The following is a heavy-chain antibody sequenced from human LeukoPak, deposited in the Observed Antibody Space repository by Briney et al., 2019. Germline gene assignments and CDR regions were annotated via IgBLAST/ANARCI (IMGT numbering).Heavy chain of an antibody. D-gene: IGHD3-3*01. V-gene: IGHV4-34*01. CDR2: INHSGST. Sequence: KPSETLSLTCAVYGGSFSGYYWSWIRQPPGKGLEWIGEINHSGSTYYNPSLKSRVTISVDTSKNQFSLKLSSVTAADTAVYYCARLGHHDFWSGYYREYYYYYMDVWGKGTTVTVSS. CDR1: GGSFSGYY. CDR3: ARLGHHDFWSGYYREYYYYYMDV. J-gene: IGHJ6*03.